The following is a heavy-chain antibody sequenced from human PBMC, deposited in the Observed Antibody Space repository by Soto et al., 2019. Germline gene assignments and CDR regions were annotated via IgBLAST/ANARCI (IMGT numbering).Heavy chain of an antibody. V-gene: IGHV1-46*01. D-gene: IGHD3-3*01. CDR3: ARDLGQGYFEY. Sequence: ASVKVSCKASGYTFTSYYMHWVRQAPGQGLEWMGIINPSGGSTSYAQKFQGRVPMTRDTSTSTVYMELSSLRSEDTAVYYCARDLGQGYFEYWGQGTLVTVSS. CDR2: INPSGGST. CDR1: GYTFTSYY. J-gene: IGHJ4*02.